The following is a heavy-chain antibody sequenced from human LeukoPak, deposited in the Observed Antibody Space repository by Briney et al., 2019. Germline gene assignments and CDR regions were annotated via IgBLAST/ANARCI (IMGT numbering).Heavy chain of an antibody. J-gene: IGHJ3*02. CDR3: VRVGGAFDI. Sequence: GGSLRLSCAASGFNFSIYSMNWVRQAPGKGLEWVSYISSSTGTIYYVDSVKGRFTISRDNAKNSLYLQMNSLRAEDTAIYYCVRVGGAFDIWGQGTMVTVSS. CDR2: ISSSTGTI. CDR1: GFNFSIYS. V-gene: IGHV3-48*01. D-gene: IGHD3-16*01.